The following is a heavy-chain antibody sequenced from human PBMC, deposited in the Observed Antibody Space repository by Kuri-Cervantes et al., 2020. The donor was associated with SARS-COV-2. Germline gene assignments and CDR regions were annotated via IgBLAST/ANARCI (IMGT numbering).Heavy chain of an antibody. Sequence: SETLSLTCTVSGGSISSGSYYWSWIRQPAGKGLEWIGRIYTSGSTNYNPSLKSRVTMSVDTSKNQFSLKLSSVTAADTAVYYCARDSYDTMDVWGKGTTVTVSS. D-gene: IGHD3-9*01. CDR1: GGSISSGSYY. CDR2: IYTSGST. CDR3: ARDSYDTMDV. J-gene: IGHJ6*03. V-gene: IGHV4-61*02.